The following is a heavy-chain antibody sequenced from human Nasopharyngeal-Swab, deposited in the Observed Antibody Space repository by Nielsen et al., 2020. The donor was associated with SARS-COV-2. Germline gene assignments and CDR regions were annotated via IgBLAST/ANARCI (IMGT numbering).Heavy chain of an antibody. J-gene: IGHJ4*02. V-gene: IGHV4-34*01. CDR2: INHSGST. CDR1: GGSFSGYY. CDR3: ARDFSSGYVDY. D-gene: IGHD3-22*01. Sequence: SETLSLTCAVFGGSFSGYYWSWIRQPPGKGLEWIGEINHSGSTNYNPSLKSRVTISVDTSKNQFSLRLSSVTAADTAVYYCARDFSSGYVDYWGQGTLVTVSS.